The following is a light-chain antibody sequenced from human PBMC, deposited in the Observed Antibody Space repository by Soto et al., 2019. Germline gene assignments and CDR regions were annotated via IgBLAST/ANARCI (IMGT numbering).Light chain of an antibody. CDR2: EVS. Sequence: QSALTQPASVSGSPVQSITISCTGTSSDVGGYNFVSWYQQHPGKAPKLMIYEVSNRPSGVSNRFSGSKSGNTASLTISGLQAEDEADYYCGSYTSSSTYVFGTGTKVTVL. CDR1: SSDVGGYNF. J-gene: IGLJ1*01. V-gene: IGLV2-14*01. CDR3: GSYTSSSTYV.